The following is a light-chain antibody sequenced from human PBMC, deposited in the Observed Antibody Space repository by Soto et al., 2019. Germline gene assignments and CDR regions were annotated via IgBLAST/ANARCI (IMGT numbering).Light chain of an antibody. CDR3: HQYGSSPRT. Sequence: EIVMTQSPATLSVSPGERATLSCGASQSVSSKLVWYQRKPGQSPRLLIYGASSRATGIPDRFSGSGSGTDFTLTISRLEPEDFAVYYCHQYGSSPRTFGQGTKVDIK. CDR1: QSVSSK. J-gene: IGKJ1*01. V-gene: IGKV3-20*01. CDR2: GAS.